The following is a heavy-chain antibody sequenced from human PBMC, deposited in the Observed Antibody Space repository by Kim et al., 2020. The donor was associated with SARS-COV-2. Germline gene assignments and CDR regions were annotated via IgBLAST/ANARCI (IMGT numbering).Heavy chain of an antibody. V-gene: IGHV3-7*01. CDR2: SEK. CDR3: ARGRRLIDY. D-gene: IGHD2-8*01. J-gene: IGHJ4*02. Sequence: SEKYHVTSGKGRFTIARENAKTSLYLQMNSLRTEETAVYYCARGRRLIDYWGQRTLVTVSS.